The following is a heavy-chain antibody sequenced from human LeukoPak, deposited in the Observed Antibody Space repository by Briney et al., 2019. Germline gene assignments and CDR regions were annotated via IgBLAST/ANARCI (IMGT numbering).Heavy chain of an antibody. CDR2: TRNKAKGYTT. CDR3: VRGMSTSGYHYCEY. CDR1: GFTFSDHY. D-gene: IGHD3-22*01. J-gene: IGHJ4*02. Sequence: PGGSLRLSCAASGFTFSDHYMDWVRQAPGKGLEWVGRTRNKAKGYTTEYAASVKGRFTVSRDDSQNSLYLQMDGLKAEDTAVYYCVRGMSTSGYHYCEYWGQGTLVTVSS. V-gene: IGHV3-72*01.